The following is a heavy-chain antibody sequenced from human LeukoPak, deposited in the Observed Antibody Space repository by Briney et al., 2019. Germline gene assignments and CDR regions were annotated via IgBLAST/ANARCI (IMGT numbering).Heavy chain of an antibody. D-gene: IGHD2-2*01. CDR1: GFTFSSYA. J-gene: IGHJ4*02. Sequence: PGRSLRLSCAAAGFTFSSYAMHWVRQAPGKGLEWAAVISYDGSNKYYADSVEGRFTISRDNSKNTLYLQMNSLRAEDTAVYYCARDWGSIVVVPAAPENYFDYWGQGTLVTVSS. V-gene: IGHV3-30*04. CDR3: ARDWGSIVVVPAAPENYFDY. CDR2: ISYDGSNK.